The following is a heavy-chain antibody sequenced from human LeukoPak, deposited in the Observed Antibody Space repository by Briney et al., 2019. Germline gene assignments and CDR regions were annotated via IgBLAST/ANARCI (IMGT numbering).Heavy chain of an antibody. J-gene: IGHJ4*02. CDR3: ARIRYCGGISCYYIDY. V-gene: IGHV1-24*01. Sequence: ASVKVSCKVSGYTLSEISMHWVRQAPGKGLEWMGGFDPEDGETIYAQTFQGRVTMTRDTSISTAYMELSRLRSDDTAFYYCARIRYCGGISCYYIDYWGQGTLVTVSA. D-gene: IGHD2-2*01. CDR1: GYTLSEIS. CDR2: FDPEDGET.